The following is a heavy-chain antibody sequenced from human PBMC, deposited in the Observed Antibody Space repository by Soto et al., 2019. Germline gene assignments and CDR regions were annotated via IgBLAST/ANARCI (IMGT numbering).Heavy chain of an antibody. CDR2: IYYSGST. D-gene: IGHD2-15*01. Sequence: SETLSLTCTVSGGSISSGDYYWSWIRQPPGKGLEWIGYIYYSGSTYYNPSLRSRVTISVDTSKNQFSLKLSSVTAADTAVYYCARAQYCSGGSCYGRVYYYGMDVWGQGTTVTVSS. V-gene: IGHV4-30-4*01. CDR1: GGSISSGDYY. CDR3: ARAQYCSGGSCYGRVYYYGMDV. J-gene: IGHJ6*02.